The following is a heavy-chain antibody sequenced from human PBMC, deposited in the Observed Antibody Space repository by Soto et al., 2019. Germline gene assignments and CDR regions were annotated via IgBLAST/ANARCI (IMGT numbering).Heavy chain of an antibody. CDR1: GGSFSGYY. J-gene: IGHJ5*02. Sequence: PSETLSLTCAVYGGSFSGYYWSWIRQPPGKGLEWIGEINHSGSTNYNPSLKSRVTISVDTSKNRFSLKLSSVTAADTAVYYCARSIANWFDPWGQGTLVTVSS. V-gene: IGHV4-34*01. D-gene: IGHD6-6*01. CDR3: ARSIANWFDP. CDR2: INHSGST.